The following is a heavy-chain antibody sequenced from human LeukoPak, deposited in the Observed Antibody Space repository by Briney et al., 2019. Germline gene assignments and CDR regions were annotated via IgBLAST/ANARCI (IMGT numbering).Heavy chain of an antibody. CDR2: INPDSGAT. D-gene: IGHD1-1*01. CDR3: ARDLEGLERYFDY. CDR1: GYTFTGYY. V-gene: IGHV1-2*02. Sequence: SVKVSCKATGYTFTGYYIHWVRQAPGQGLEWMGWINPDSGATKYAQKFQGRVTMTRDTSIDTAFMELSALRSDDTAVYYCARDLEGLERYFDYWGQGTLVTVS. J-gene: IGHJ4*02.